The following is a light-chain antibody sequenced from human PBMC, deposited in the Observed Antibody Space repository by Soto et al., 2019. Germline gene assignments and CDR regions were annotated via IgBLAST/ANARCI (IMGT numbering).Light chain of an antibody. CDR3: QQYNSYPWT. CDR2: KAS. Sequence: DIQMTQSPSTLSASVGDRVTISCRASQSISSWLAWYQQKPGKAPKLLIYKASGLESGVPSRFSGSGSGTEFTLTISSLQPGDFATYYCQQYNSYPWTFGQGTKVEIK. J-gene: IGKJ1*01. CDR1: QSISSW. V-gene: IGKV1-5*03.